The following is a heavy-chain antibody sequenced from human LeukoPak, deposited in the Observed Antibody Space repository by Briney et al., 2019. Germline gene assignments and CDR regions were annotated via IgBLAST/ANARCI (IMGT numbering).Heavy chain of an antibody. D-gene: IGHD2-15*01. CDR2: ISSSSSTI. CDR1: GFTFSSYS. CDR3: ARDEVVVVVAATPVDTAMVPLGY. J-gene: IGHJ4*02. Sequence: PGGSLRLSCAASGFTFSSYSMNWVRQAPGKGLEWVSYISSSSSTIYYADSVKGRFTISRDNAKNSLYLQMNSLRAEDTAVYYCARDEVVVVVAATPVDTAMVPLGYWGQGTLVTVSS. V-gene: IGHV3-48*04.